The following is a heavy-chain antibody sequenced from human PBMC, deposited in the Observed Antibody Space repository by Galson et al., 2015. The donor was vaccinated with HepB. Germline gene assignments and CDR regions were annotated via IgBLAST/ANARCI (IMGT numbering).Heavy chain of an antibody. J-gene: IGHJ6*02. CDR2: IWYDGSNK. V-gene: IGHV3-33*06. Sequence: SLRLSCAASGFTFSSYGMHWVRQAPGKGLEWVAVIWYDGSNKYYADSVKGRFTISRDNSKNTLYLQMNSLRAEDTAVYYCAKDYYYYDMGMDVWGQGTTVTVSS. CDR3: AKDYYYYDMGMDV. CDR1: GFTFSSYG.